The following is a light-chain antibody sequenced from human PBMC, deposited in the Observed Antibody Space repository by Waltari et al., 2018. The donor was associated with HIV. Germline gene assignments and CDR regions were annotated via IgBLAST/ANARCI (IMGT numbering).Light chain of an antibody. V-gene: IGLV1-44*01. Sequence: QSVLTQPPSASGTPGQRVTISCSGSSSNIGSNTVNWYQQLPGTARKLLIYSNNLRPSGVPGRFSGSKSGTSASLAISGLQSEDEADYYCAAWDDSLNGYVFGTGTKVTVL. J-gene: IGLJ1*01. CDR3: AAWDDSLNGYV. CDR2: SNN. CDR1: SSNIGSNT.